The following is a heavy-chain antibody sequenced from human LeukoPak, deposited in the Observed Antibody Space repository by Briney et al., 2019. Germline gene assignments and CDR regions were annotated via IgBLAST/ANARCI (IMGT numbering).Heavy chain of an antibody. D-gene: IGHD4-17*01. V-gene: IGHV3-11*06. J-gene: IGHJ4*02. CDR2: ISSSTSYT. Sequence: GGSLRLSCAASRFTFSDYYLSWIRQAPGKGLGWVSYISSSTSYTNYADSVKGRFTISRDNAKNSLYLQMNSLRAEDTAVYYCARHLYGGDYWGQGTLVTVSS. CDR3: ARHLYGGDY. CDR1: RFTFSDYY.